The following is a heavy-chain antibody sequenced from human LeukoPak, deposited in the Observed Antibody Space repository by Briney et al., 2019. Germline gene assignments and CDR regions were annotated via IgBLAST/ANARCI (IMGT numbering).Heavy chain of an antibody. CDR2: INPSGGST. Sequence: ASVKVSCKASGYNFTSYYMHWVRQAPGQGLEWMGIINPSGGSTSYAQKFQGRVTMTRDTSTSTVYMELSSLRSEDTAVYYCARGYGSGSYYKSGWFDPWGQGTLVTVSS. D-gene: IGHD3-10*01. CDR1: GYNFTSYY. CDR3: ARGYGSGSYYKSGWFDP. J-gene: IGHJ5*02. V-gene: IGHV1-46*01.